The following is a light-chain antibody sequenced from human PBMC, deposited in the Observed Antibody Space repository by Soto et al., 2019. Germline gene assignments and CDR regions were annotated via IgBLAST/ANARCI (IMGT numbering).Light chain of an antibody. V-gene: IGKV3-20*01. CDR3: QQYSDSPLT. Sequence: EIVLTQSPGTLSLSPGERATLSCRASQTVRTNYLAWFQHKPGQAPRLLIYGASSRTTGITDRFSGSGSGTDFPLTINRLEPEDFAVYFCQQYSDSPLTFGGGTKVEIK. CDR1: QTVRTNY. CDR2: GAS. J-gene: IGKJ4*01.